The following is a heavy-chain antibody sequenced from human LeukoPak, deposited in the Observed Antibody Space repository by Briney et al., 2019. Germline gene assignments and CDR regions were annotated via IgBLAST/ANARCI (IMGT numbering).Heavy chain of an antibody. V-gene: IGHV3-23*01. CDR3: ARRAASLTGIILGGPFDN. D-gene: IGHD1-14*01. CDR1: GFTFSIYA. Sequence: PGGSLRLSCEASGFTFSIYAMTWVRQAPGMGLEWVSSITSNGGRSYYADSVKGRFTISRDNSKNTLYLQMNSLRAEDTAVYYCARRAASLTGIILGGPFDNWGQGTLVTVSS. CDR2: ITSNGGRS. J-gene: IGHJ4*02.